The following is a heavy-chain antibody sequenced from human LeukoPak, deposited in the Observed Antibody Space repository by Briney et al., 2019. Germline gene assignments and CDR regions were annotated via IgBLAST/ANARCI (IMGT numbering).Heavy chain of an antibody. J-gene: IGHJ4*02. Sequence: GGSLRLSCAASGFSFSKYWMLWVRQAPGKGLESVSRINTDGTVTYYPDSVKGRFTVARDNADNIMFLLMNSVRDEDTAVYYCATKQWLAPPPDSWGQGTPVTVSS. CDR2: INTDGTVT. CDR3: ATKQWLAPPPDS. CDR1: GFSFSKYW. D-gene: IGHD6-19*01. V-gene: IGHV3-74*01.